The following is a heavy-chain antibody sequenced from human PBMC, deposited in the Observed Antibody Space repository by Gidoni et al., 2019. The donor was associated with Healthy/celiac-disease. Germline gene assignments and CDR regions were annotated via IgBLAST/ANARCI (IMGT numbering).Heavy chain of an antibody. CDR3: ARYHPQSSGYFDY. D-gene: IGHD3-10*01. CDR2: IYYSGST. V-gene: IGHV4-59*08. J-gene: IGHJ4*02. CDR1: GGSISSYY. Sequence: QVQLQESGPGLVNPSETLSLTCTVSGGSISSYYWSWIRQPPGKGLEWIGYIYYSGSTNYNPSLKSRVTISVDTSKNQFSLKLSSVTAADTAVYYCARYHPQSSGYFDYWGQGTLVTVSS.